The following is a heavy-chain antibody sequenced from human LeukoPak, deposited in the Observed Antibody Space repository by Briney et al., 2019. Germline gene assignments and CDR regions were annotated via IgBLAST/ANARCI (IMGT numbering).Heavy chain of an antibody. CDR2: TNSRGSTT. V-gene: IGHV3-23*01. CDR1: GFPFSDFS. D-gene: IGHD3-10*01. Sequence: PGGSLRLSCATSGFPFSDFSMTWGRQAPGKRLEWISTTNSRGSTTDYTESVKGRVTISRDNSKNTLYLKLSSLRVADTAIYYCANESYPRSLGEGGPGTLVTVSS. CDR3: ANESYPRSLGE. J-gene: IGHJ4*02.